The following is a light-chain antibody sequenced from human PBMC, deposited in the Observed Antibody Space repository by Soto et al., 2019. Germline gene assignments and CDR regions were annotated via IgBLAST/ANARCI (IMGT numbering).Light chain of an antibody. CDR3: SSYTSSSTFHVV. V-gene: IGLV2-14*01. J-gene: IGLJ2*01. CDR1: SSDVGGYNY. Sequence: QSALTQPASVSGSPGQSITISCTGTSSDVGGYNYVSWYQQHPGKAPKLMIYEVSNRPSGVSNRFSGSKSGNTASLTISGLQAEDEADYYCSSYTSSSTFHVVFGGGTKLIVL. CDR2: EVS.